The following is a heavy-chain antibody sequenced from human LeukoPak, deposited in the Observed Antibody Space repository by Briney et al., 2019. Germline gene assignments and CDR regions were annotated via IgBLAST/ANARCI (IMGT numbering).Heavy chain of an antibody. V-gene: IGHV4-39*07. Sequence: SETLSLTCTVSGGSISSGLYYWNWIRQPPGKGLEWIGSIYYSGSTYYNPSLKSRVTISVDTSKNQFSLRLSSVTAADTAVYYCARLTQYDSSGYYSNAFDIWGQGTMVTVSS. CDR2: IYYSGST. CDR1: GGSISSGLYY. D-gene: IGHD3-22*01. J-gene: IGHJ3*02. CDR3: ARLTQYDSSGYYSNAFDI.